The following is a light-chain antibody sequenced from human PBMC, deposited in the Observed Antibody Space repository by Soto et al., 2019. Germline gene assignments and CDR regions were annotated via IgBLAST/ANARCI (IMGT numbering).Light chain of an antibody. J-gene: IGLJ1*01. V-gene: IGLV2-14*01. CDR3: SSYTSASTLYG. Sequence: QSALTQPASVSGSPGQSITISCTGTSSDISGYNYVSWYQQHPGKAPKLMIYEGSKRPSGISNRFSGSKSGNTASLTISGLQAEDEADYYCSSYTSASTLYGFGTGTKVTVL. CDR1: SSDISGYNY. CDR2: EGS.